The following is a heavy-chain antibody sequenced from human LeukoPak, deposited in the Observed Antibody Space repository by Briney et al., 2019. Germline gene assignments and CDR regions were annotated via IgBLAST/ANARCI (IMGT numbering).Heavy chain of an antibody. J-gene: IGHJ4*02. CDR3: ARRSRFLYYFDY. CDR1: GGSISSGGYY. CDR2: IYYSGST. Sequence: SETPSLTCTVSGGSISSGGYYWSWIRQHPGKGLEWIGYIYYSGSTYYNPSLKSRVTISVDTSKNQFSLKLSSVTAADTAVYYCARRSRFLYYFDYWGQGTLVTVSS. V-gene: IGHV4-31*03. D-gene: IGHD3-3*01.